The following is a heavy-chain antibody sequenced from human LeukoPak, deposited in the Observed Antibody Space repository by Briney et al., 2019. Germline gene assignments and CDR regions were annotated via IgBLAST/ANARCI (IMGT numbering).Heavy chain of an antibody. CDR2: INPNSGGT. CDR1: GYTFTGYY. J-gene: IGHJ5*02. V-gene: IGHV1-2*06. Sequence: ASVKVSCKASGYTFTGYYMHWVRQAPGQGLEWMGRINPNSGGTNYAQKFQGRVTMTRDTSISTAYMELSRLRSDDTAVYYCARDRNWNDGGWFDPWGQGTLVTVSS. D-gene: IGHD1-1*01. CDR3: ARDRNWNDGGWFDP.